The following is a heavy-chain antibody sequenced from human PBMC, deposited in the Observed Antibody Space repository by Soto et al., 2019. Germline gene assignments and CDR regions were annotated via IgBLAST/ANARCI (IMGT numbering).Heavy chain of an antibody. J-gene: IGHJ6*03. CDR1: GGSISSGGYH. CDR2: IYYSGST. V-gene: IGHV4-31*03. CDR3: ARSRDIVVVPAARFIDYYYYYMDI. Sequence: SETLSLTCTVSGGSISSGGYHWSWIRQHPGKGLEWIGYIYYSGSTYYNPSLKSRVTISVDTSKNQFSLKLSSVTAADTAVYYCARSRDIVVVPAARFIDYYYYYMDIWGKGTTVTVSS. D-gene: IGHD2-2*01.